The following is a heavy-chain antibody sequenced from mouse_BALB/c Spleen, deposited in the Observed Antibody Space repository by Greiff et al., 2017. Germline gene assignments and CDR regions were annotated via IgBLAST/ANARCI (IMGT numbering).Heavy chain of an antibody. CDR1: GFNIKDTY. V-gene: IGHV14-3*02. D-gene: IGHD1-1*01. CDR2: IDPANGNT. CDR3: ARKAITTVVDWYFDV. J-gene: IGHJ1*01. Sequence: EVKLVESGAELVKPGASVKLSCTASGFNIKDTYMHWVKQRPEQGLEWIGRIDPANGNTKYDPKFQGKATITADTSSNTAYLQLSSLTSEDTAVYYCARKAITTVVDWYFDVWGAGTTVTVSS.